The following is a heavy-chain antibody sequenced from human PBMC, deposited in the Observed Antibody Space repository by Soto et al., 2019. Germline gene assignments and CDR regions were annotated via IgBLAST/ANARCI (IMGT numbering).Heavy chain of an antibody. D-gene: IGHD2-2*01. Sequence: ASVKVSCTASGYTFSTYGITWVRQAPGQGLDWMGWINPLKGDTNSEARFQDRVTMTTDTSTRTAYMELRSLRSDDTAVYYCARVKVPAAILGAFDLWGQGTLVTVSS. V-gene: IGHV1-18*01. CDR2: INPLKGDT. CDR1: GYTFSTYG. CDR3: ARVKVPAAILGAFDL. J-gene: IGHJ3*01.